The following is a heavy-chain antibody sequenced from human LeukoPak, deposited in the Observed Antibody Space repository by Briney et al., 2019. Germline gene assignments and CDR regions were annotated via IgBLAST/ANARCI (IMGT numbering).Heavy chain of an antibody. V-gene: IGHV3-7*01. CDR1: GFTFSSYW. CDR2: IKQGGSEK. D-gene: IGHD1-1*01. J-gene: IGHJ6*03. CDR3: ARVGTDYYYYYMDV. Sequence: GGSLRLSCAASGFTFSSYWMSWVRQAPGKGLEWVANIKQGGSEKYYVDSVKGRFTISGDNAKNSLYLQMNSLRAEDTAVYYCARVGTDYYYYYMDVWGKGTTVTVSS.